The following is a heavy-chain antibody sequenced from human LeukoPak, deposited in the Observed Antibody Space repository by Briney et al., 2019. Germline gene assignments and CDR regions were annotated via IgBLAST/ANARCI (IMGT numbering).Heavy chain of an antibody. V-gene: IGHV4-34*01. D-gene: IGHD2-15*01. Sequence: PSETLSLTCVLYGGSFSGYYWSWIRPPPERGLGWSGEINHSGSTNYNPSLKSRVTISVDTSKNQFSLKLSSVTAADTAVYYCARSGPVDCSGGSCYEGYWGQGTLVTVSS. CDR2: INHSGST. CDR1: GGSFSGYY. CDR3: ARSGPVDCSGGSCYEGY. J-gene: IGHJ4*02.